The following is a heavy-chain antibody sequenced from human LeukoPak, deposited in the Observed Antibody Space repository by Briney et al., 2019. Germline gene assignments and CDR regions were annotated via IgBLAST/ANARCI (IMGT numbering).Heavy chain of an antibody. J-gene: IGHJ4*02. V-gene: IGHV3-7*01. CDR1: GFTFSSSW. Sequence: GGSLRLSCAASGFTFSSSWMSWVRQAPGKGLEWVAHIQQHGSVKYYVDSAKGRFTISRDNGENSMFMEMNSLRADDTAVYYCARGSRDNSGYRYYFDYWGQGTLVTVSS. CDR2: IQQHGSVK. D-gene: IGHD3-22*01. CDR3: ARGSRDNSGYRYYFDY.